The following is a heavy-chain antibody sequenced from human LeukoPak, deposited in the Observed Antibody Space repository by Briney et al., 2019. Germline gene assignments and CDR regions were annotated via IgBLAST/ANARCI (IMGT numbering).Heavy chain of an antibody. CDR3: ARSSGWYFSYYYYGMDV. D-gene: IGHD6-19*01. CDR1: GGSFSGYY. Sequence: SETLSLTCAVYGGSFSGYYWSWIRQPPGKGLEWIGEINHSGSTNYNPSLKSRVTISVDTSKNQFSLKLSSVTAADTAVYYCARSSGWYFSYYYYGMDVWGQGTTVTVSS. V-gene: IGHV4-34*01. CDR2: INHSGST. J-gene: IGHJ6*02.